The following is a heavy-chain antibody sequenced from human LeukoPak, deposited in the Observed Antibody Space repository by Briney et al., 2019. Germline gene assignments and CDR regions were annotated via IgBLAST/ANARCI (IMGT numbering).Heavy chain of an antibody. D-gene: IGHD4-23*01. J-gene: IGHJ3*02. CDR2: ISFDGSKR. CDR1: EFAFSSSG. Sequence: GRSLRLSCAASEFAFSSSGMHWVRQAPGKGLEWVAMISFDGSKRYYGDSVKGRFNISRDNSESTLYLQMNSLRAEDTAVYYCARVRSVGGNPHAFNIWGQGTMVTVSS. CDR3: ARVRSVGGNPHAFNI. V-gene: IGHV3-30*03.